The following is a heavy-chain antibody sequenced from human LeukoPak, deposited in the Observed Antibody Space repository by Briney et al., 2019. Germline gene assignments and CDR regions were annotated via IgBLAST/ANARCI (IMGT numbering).Heavy chain of an antibody. Sequence: PSETLSLTCAVYGGSFSGYYWSWIRQPPGKGLEWIGEINHSGSTNYNPSLKSRVTISVDTSKNQFSLKLSSVTAADTAVYYCARSFCSGGSYYSVRYYYYGMDVWGQGTTVTVSS. CDR2: INHSGST. CDR1: GGSFSGYY. J-gene: IGHJ6*02. V-gene: IGHV4-34*01. CDR3: ARSFCSGGSYYSVRYYYYGMDV. D-gene: IGHD2-15*01.